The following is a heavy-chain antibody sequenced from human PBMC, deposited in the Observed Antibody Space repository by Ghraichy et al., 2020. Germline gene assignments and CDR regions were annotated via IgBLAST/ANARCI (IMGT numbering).Heavy chain of an antibody. CDR3: ARNKTGSLSGWFDP. CDR1: GGSISSYSDY. J-gene: IGHJ5*02. V-gene: IGHV4-39*01. D-gene: IGHD6-6*01. Sequence: ETLSLTCTVSGGSISSYSDYWGWLRQSPGKGLEWIGSIYNSVSTHYNPSLRSRVTISIDTSKDQFSLRLTSVTAADTAVYYCARNKTGSLSGWFDPWGQGSLFLVSS. CDR2: IYNSVST.